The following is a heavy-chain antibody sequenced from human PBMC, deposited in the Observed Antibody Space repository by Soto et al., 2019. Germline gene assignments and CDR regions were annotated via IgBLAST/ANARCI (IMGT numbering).Heavy chain of an antibody. CDR1: GFSVSSNY. CDR3: AREIATTGEYYFDY. Sequence: GGSLRLSCAASGFSVSSNYMSWVRQAPGKGLEWVSVIYSGGRTYYADSVKGRFTISRDNSKNTLYLQVNGLRAEDTAVYYCAREIATTGEYYFDYWGQGILVTVSS. J-gene: IGHJ4*02. V-gene: IGHV3-53*01. CDR2: IYSGGRT. D-gene: IGHD6-13*01.